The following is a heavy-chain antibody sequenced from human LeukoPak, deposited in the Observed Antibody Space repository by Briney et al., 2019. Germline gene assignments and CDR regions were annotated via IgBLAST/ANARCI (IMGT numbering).Heavy chain of an antibody. V-gene: IGHV3-30-3*01. Sequence: GRSLRLSCAASGFTFSSYAMHWVRQAPGKGLEWVAVISYDGSNKYYADSVKGRFTISRDNAKNSLYLQMNSLRAEDTAVYYCARVGQGSWYWGNFDYYGMDVWGQGTTVTVSS. J-gene: IGHJ6*02. CDR3: ARVGQGSWYWGNFDYYGMDV. D-gene: IGHD6-13*01. CDR2: ISYDGSNK. CDR1: GFTFSSYA.